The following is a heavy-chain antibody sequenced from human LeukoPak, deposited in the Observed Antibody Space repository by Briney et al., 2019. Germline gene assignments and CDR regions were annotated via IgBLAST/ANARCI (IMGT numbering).Heavy chain of an antibody. CDR2: INWNGGST. D-gene: IGHD3-10*01. Sequence: GGSLRLSCAASGFTFDDYGMSWVRQAPGKGLEWVSGINWNGGSTGYADSVKGRFTISRDNAKNSLYLQMNSLRAEDTALYYCARATYYYGSGSYYAGAQSYWGQGTLVAVSS. V-gene: IGHV3-20*04. CDR1: GFTFDDYG. J-gene: IGHJ4*02. CDR3: ARATYYYGSGSYYAGAQSY.